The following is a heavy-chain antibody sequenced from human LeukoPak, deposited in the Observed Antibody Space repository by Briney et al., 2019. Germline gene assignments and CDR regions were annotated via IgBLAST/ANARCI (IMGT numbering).Heavy chain of an antibody. CDR1: GYTFTGYY. J-gene: IGHJ4*02. CDR2: INPNSGGT. Sequence: GASVKVSCKASGYTFTGYYIHWVRQAPGQGLEGMGWINPNSGGTNYAQNFQGRVTMTRDTSISTAYMELSRLRSDDTAVYYCARALRRGSYYEVDYWGEGTLVTVSS. D-gene: IGHD1-26*01. CDR3: ARALRRGSYYEVDY. V-gene: IGHV1-2*02.